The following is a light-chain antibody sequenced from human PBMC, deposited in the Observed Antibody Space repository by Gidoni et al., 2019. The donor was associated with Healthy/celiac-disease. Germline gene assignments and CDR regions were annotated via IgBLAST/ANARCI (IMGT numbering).Light chain of an antibody. Sequence: PGERVTLSCRASQSVSSSYLTWYQQKPGQAPRLLIYGASTRATSIPARFSGSGSGTDFTLTISSLQPEDFAVYYCQQDYNLPGTFXQXTKVEIK. J-gene: IGKJ1*01. CDR2: GAS. CDR3: QQDYNLPGT. CDR1: QSVSSSY. V-gene: IGKV3D-7*01.